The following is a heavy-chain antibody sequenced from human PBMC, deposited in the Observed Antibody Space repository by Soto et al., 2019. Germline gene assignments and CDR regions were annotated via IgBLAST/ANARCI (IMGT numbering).Heavy chain of an antibody. Sequence: PGESLKISCAASGFTFSSYGMHWVRQAPGKGLEWVAVISYDGSNKYYADSVKGRFTISRDNSKNTLYLQMNSLRAEDTAVYYCAKGTGWGGSFFYWGQGTLVTVSS. J-gene: IGHJ4*02. V-gene: IGHV3-30*18. D-gene: IGHD1-26*01. CDR2: ISYDGSNK. CDR1: GFTFSSYG. CDR3: AKGTGWGGSFFY.